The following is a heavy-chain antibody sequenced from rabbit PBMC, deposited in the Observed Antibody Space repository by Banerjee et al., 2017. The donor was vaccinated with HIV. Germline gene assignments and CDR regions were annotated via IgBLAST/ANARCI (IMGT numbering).Heavy chain of an antibody. CDR2: IDPVFGNT. CDR3: ARGYASSSGYYPFNL. D-gene: IGHD1-1*01. Sequence: QLKESGGGLVQPGGSLKLSCKASGFDFSNYYTSWVRQAPGKGLEWIGYIDPVFGNTYYASWVNGRFTISSHNAQNTLYLQLNSLTAADTATYFCARGYASSSGYYPFNLWGPGTLVTVS. J-gene: IGHJ4*01. V-gene: IGHV1S7*01. CDR1: GFDFSNYY.